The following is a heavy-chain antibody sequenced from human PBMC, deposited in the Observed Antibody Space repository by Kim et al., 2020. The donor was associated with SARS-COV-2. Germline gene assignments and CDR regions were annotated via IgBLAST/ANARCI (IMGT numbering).Heavy chain of an antibody. D-gene: IGHD6-13*01. Sequence: YYADSVKGRFTISRDNSKNTLYLQMNSLRAEDTAVYYCARGGSSSWYFDYWGQGTLVTVSS. J-gene: IGHJ4*02. V-gene: IGHV3-33*01. CDR3: ARGGSSSWYFDY.